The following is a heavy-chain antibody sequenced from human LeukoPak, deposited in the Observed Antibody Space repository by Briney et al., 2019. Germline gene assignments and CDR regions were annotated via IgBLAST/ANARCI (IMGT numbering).Heavy chain of an antibody. CDR2: IYYSGST. CDR1: GGSIGSYY. V-gene: IGHV4-59*01. D-gene: IGHD3-10*01. J-gene: IGHJ5*02. CDR3: ARALGITMVRGVNRWFDP. Sequence: KPSETLSLTCTVSGGSIGSYYWSWIRQPPGKGLEWIGYIYYSGSTNYNPSLKSRVTISVDTSKNQFSLKLSSVTAADTAVYYCARALGITMVRGVNRWFDPWGQGTLVTVSS.